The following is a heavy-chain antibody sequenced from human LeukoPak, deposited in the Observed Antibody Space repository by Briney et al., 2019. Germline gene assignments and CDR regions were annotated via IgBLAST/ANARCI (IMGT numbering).Heavy chain of an antibody. J-gene: IGHJ4*02. CDR2: IYHSGST. Sequence: SETLSLTCAVSGGSISSSNWWSWVRQPPGKGLEWIGEIYHSGSTNYNPSLKSRVTISVDKSKNQFSLKLSSVTAADTAVYYCARSVEYSSSFFDYWGQGTLVTVSS. V-gene: IGHV4-4*02. CDR3: ARSVEYSSSFFDY. CDR1: GGSISSSNW. D-gene: IGHD6-6*01.